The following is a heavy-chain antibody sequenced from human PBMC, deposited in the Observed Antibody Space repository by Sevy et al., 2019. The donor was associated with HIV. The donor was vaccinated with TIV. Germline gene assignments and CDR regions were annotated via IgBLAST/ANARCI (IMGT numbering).Heavy chain of an antibody. J-gene: IGHJ4*02. CDR2: INSDGSST. CDR1: GFTFSSYW. V-gene: IGHV3-74*01. D-gene: IGHD1-26*01. CDR3: AREYSGTYYCFDY. Sequence: GGSLRLSCAASGFTFSSYWMHWVRQAPGKGLVWVSRINSDGSSTNYADSVKGRFTISRDNAKNTLYLQMNSLRAEDTAVYYYAREYSGTYYCFDYWGQGTLVTVSS.